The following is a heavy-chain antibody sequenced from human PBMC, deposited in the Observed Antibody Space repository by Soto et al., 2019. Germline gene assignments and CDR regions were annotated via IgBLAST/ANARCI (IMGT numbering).Heavy chain of an antibody. Sequence: HEHLVQSGAEVKRPGASLKVSCKASGYSFTGYYIHWVRQAPGQGLEWMGWINPDSGATNYAQNLQGRVNLTSDTSISPASMDLTSLTSDDTAVYYCARGDYGTGSYPFPYCDYWGQGTLVIVSS. J-gene: IGHJ4*02. V-gene: IGHV1-2*02. D-gene: IGHD3-10*01. CDR1: GYSFTGYY. CDR2: INPDSGAT. CDR3: ARGDYGTGSYPFPYCDY.